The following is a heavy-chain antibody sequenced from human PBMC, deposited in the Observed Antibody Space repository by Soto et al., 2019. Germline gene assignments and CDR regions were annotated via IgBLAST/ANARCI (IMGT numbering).Heavy chain of an antibody. CDR2: VRGGGDTT. Sequence: GGSLRLSCAGSGFTFNNYAMTWVRQAPGKGPEWVSAVRGGGDTTYYADSVKGRFTISRDNAKNTLHLQMNSLRAEDTAVYYCARGYFYFMDVWGKGTTVTVSS. CDR1: GFTFNNYA. J-gene: IGHJ6*03. CDR3: ARGYFYFMDV. V-gene: IGHV3-23*01.